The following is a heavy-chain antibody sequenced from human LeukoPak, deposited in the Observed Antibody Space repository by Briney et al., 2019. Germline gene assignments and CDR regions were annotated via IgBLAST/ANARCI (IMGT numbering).Heavy chain of an antibody. CDR2: IYYSGST. D-gene: IGHD3-3*01. V-gene: IGHV4-30-4*07. Sequence: SETLSLTCTVSGGSISSGGYSWSWIRQPPGKGLEWIGYIYYSGSTYYNPSLKSRVTISVDTSKNQFSLKLSSVTAADTAVYYCARADTIFGVAGGYYFDYWGQGTLVTVSS. CDR3: ARADTIFGVAGGYYFDY. J-gene: IGHJ4*02. CDR1: GGSISSGGYS.